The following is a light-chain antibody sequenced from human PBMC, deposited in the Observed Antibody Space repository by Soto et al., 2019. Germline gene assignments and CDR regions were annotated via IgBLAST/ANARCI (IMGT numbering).Light chain of an antibody. CDR3: QKYNNWSKT. J-gene: IGKJ1*01. CDR1: QSVSSN. CDR2: GAS. Sequence: EIVMTQSPATLSVSPGERATLSCRASQSVSSNLAWYQQKPGQAPRLLIYGASTRATGIPARFSGRVSGTEFTLNISSQQSEDFAVYYCQKYNNWSKTFGQGTKVEIK. V-gene: IGKV3-15*01.